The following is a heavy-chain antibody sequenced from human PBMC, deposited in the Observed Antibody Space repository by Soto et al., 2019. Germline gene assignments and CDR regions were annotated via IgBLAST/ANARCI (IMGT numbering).Heavy chain of an antibody. CDR3: ATDIGPWDFYSDTNEAFDF. CDR1: GFTFDDYA. CDR2: ISWNSVNI. Sequence: PGGSLRLSCAASGFTFDDYAMHWVRQVPGNGPERVSGISWNSVNIGYGDPVKGRFTISRENVKNSLYLQIHSLRPEDTALYYCATDIGPWDFYSDTNEAFDFWGQGTMVTVSS. D-gene: IGHD3-22*01. V-gene: IGHV3-9*01. J-gene: IGHJ3*01.